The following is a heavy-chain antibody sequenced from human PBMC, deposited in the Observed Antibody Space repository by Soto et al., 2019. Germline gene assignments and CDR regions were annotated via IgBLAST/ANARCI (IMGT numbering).Heavy chain of an antibody. D-gene: IGHD3-10*01. CDR3: ARGARFYYGSGNPIPYYFDY. CDR1: GYTFTRYY. Sequence: ASVKVSCKASGYTFTRYYMHWVRQAPGQGLEWLGIINPSGGSTSYAQKFQGRVTMTRDTSTSTVYMELSSLRSEDTAVYYCARGARFYYGSGNPIPYYFDYWGQGTLVTVSS. V-gene: IGHV1-46*03. CDR2: INPSGGST. J-gene: IGHJ4*02.